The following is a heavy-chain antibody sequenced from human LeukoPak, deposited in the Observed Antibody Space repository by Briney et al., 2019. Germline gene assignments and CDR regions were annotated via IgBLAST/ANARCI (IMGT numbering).Heavy chain of an antibody. D-gene: IGHD3-22*01. CDR2: IYYSGST. CDR1: GGSFSGYY. CDR3: AAGRRTYYYDSSGYYWFDP. V-gene: IGHV4-59*01. Sequence: PSETLSLTCAVYGGSFSGYYWSWIRQPPGKGLEWIGYIYYSGSTNYNPSLKSRVTISVDTSKNQFSLKLSSVTAADTAVYYCAAGRRTYYYDSSGYYWFDPWGQGTLVTVSS. J-gene: IGHJ5*02.